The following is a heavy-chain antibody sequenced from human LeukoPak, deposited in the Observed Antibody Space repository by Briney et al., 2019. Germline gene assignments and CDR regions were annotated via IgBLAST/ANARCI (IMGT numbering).Heavy chain of an antibody. D-gene: IGHD4-17*01. CDR1: GFTFSSYA. Sequence: GGSLRLSCAASGFTFSSYAMSWVRQAPGKGLEWGSAISGSGGSTYYADSVKGRFTISRDNSKNTLYLQMNSLRAKDTSLYYCARAPASGDFRLWDYWRQGTLVTVSS. V-gene: IGHV3-23*01. CDR3: ARAPASGDFRLWDY. J-gene: IGHJ4*02. CDR2: ISGSGGST.